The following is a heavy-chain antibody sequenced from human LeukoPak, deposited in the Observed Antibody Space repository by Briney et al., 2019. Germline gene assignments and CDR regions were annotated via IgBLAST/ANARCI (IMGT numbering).Heavy chain of an antibody. Sequence: GGSLRLSCAAYGFTFSSYGMHWVRQAPGKGLEWVAFIRYDGSNKYYADSVKGRFTISRDNSKNTLYLQMNSLRAEDTAVYYCAKDLFSGSEFDYWGQGTLVTVSS. CDR3: AKDLFSGSEFDY. CDR1: GFTFSSYG. D-gene: IGHD5-12*01. V-gene: IGHV3-30*02. CDR2: IRYDGSNK. J-gene: IGHJ4*02.